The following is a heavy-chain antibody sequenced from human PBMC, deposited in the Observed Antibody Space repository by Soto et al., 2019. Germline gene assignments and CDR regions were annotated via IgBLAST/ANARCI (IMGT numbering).Heavy chain of an antibody. CDR1: GYTFTGYY. Sequence: QVQLVQSGAEVKKPGASVKVSCKASGYTFTGYYMHWVRQAPGQGLEWMGWINPNSGGTNYAQKFQGWVTMTRDTSISTAYMELSRLRSEDTAVYYCARDLEYGGNPGAFDIWGQGTMVTVSS. CDR2: INPNSGGT. V-gene: IGHV1-2*04. D-gene: IGHD2-15*01. CDR3: ARDLEYGGNPGAFDI. J-gene: IGHJ3*02.